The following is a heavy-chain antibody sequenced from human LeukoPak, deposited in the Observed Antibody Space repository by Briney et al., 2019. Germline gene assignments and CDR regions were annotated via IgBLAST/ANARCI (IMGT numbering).Heavy chain of an antibody. V-gene: IGHV7-4-1*02. D-gene: IGHD6-13*01. CDR1: GYTFTSYA. Sequence: ASVKVSCKASGYTFTSYAMNWVRQAPGQGLEWMGWINTNTGNPTYAQGFTGRFVFSLDTSVSTAYLQISSLKAEDTAVYYCAREPLGIAAAAFDPWGQGTLVSVSS. CDR2: INTNTGNP. CDR3: AREPLGIAAAAFDP. J-gene: IGHJ5*02.